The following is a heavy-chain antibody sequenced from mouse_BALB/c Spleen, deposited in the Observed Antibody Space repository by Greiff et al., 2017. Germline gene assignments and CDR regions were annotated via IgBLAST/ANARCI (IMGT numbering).Heavy chain of an antibody. CDR2: IDPANGNT. Sequence: EVHLVESGAELVKPGASVKLSCTASGFNIKDTYMHWVKQRPEQGLEWIGRIDPANGNTKYDPKFQGKATITADTSSNTAYLQLSSLTSEDTAVYYCASLYDGDWGQGTTLTVSS. J-gene: IGHJ2*01. V-gene: IGHV14-3*02. CDR1: GFNIKDTY. CDR3: ASLYDGD. D-gene: IGHD2-3*01.